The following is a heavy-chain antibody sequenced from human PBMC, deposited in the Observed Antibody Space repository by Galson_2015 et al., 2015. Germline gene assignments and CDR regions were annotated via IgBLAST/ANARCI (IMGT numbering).Heavy chain of an antibody. CDR1: GYTLTELS. Sequence: SVKVSCKVSGYTLTELSMHWVRQAPGKGLEWMGGFDPEDGETIYAQEFQGRVTMTEDTSTDTAYMELSSLRSEDTAVYYCATGGPYCSGGSCYSPYYYMDVWGKGTTVTVSS. D-gene: IGHD2-15*01. CDR2: FDPEDGET. V-gene: IGHV1-24*01. CDR3: ATGGPYCSGGSCYSPYYYMDV. J-gene: IGHJ6*03.